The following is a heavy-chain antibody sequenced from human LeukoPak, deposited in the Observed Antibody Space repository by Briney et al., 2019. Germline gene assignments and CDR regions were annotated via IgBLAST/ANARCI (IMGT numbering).Heavy chain of an antibody. Sequence: SETLSLTCTVSGGSISSRSYYWGWIRQPPGKGLEWIGSIYYSGDTYYNPSLKSRVTTSVDTSKSQFSLRLSSVTAADTAVYYCAREGLVWGSYRPDAFDIWGQGTMVTVSS. J-gene: IGHJ3*02. CDR3: AREGLVWGSYRPDAFDI. V-gene: IGHV4-39*02. D-gene: IGHD3-16*02. CDR2: IYYSGDT. CDR1: GGSISSRSYY.